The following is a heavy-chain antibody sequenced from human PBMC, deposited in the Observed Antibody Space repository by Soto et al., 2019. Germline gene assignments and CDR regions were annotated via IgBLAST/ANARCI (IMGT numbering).Heavy chain of an antibody. CDR2: IIPIFGTA. CDR3: ARDLGGRIAARLDGYYYYGMDV. CDR1: GGTFSSYA. V-gene: IGHV1-69*13. D-gene: IGHD6-6*01. J-gene: IGHJ6*02. Sequence: GASVKVSCKASGGTFSSYAISWVRQAPGQGLEWMGGIIPIFGTANYAQKFQGRVTITADESTSTAYMELSSLRSEDTAVYYCARDLGGRIAARLDGYYYYGMDVWGQGTTVTVSS.